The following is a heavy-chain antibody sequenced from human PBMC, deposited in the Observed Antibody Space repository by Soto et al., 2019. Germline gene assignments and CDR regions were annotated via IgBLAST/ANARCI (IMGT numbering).Heavy chain of an antibody. D-gene: IGHD3-22*01. CDR3: ARANTIRPYYFNMDV. V-gene: IGHV1-2*04. Sequence: ASVKVSCKASGYTFTAYYIHWVRQGPGRGLEWVGWINPNSGGTHYAQKFQAWSTMTRDTSISTAYLELSGLTSNDTAVYYCARANTIRPYYFNMDVWGQGTTVTVSS. CDR1: GYTFTAYY. CDR2: INPNSGGT. J-gene: IGHJ6*02.